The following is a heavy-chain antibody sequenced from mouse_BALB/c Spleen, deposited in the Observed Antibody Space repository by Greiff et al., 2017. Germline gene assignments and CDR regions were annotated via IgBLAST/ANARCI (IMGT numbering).Heavy chain of an antibody. CDR1: GFSLTSYG. V-gene: IGHV2-5-1*01. D-gene: IGHD2-1*01. J-gene: IGHJ4*01. CDR3: AKGGNYKPSYAMDY. CDR2: IWRGGST. Sequence: VQLQQSGPSLVQPSQSLSITCTVSGFSLTSYGVHWVRQSPGKGLEWLGVIWRGGSTDYNAAFMSRLSITKDNSKSQVFFKMNSLQADDTAIYYCAKGGNYKPSYAMDYWGQGTSVTVSS.